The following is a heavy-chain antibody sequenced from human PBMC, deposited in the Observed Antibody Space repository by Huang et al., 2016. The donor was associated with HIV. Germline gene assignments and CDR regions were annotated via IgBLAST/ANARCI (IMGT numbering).Heavy chain of an antibody. CDR3: ARAPAGNDYSLYNYYGLDI. CDR1: GGSFSRYY. D-gene: IGHD2-15*01. V-gene: IGHV4-34*01. Sequence: QGRLQQWGAGLLKPSETLSLTCAVYGGSFSRYYWTWVRQPPGKGLEWIGEISQSGSTTCTASLGRRVTISGDTSKNQFSLRLTSVTAADTATYFCARAPAGNDYSLYNYYGLDIWGQGTTVTVSS. J-gene: IGHJ6*02. CDR2: ISQSGST.